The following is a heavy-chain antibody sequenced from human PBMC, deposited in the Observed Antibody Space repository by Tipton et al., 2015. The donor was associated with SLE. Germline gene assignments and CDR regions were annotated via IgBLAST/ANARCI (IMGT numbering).Heavy chain of an antibody. D-gene: IGHD6-6*01. CDR2: IWYDGSNK. J-gene: IGHJ4*02. CDR1: GFTFSNYN. CDR3: ARSPISSEVFDY. Sequence: RSLRLSCATSGFTFSNYNMNWVRQAPGKGLEWVAVIWYDGSNKYYADSVKGRFTISRDNSKNTLYLQMNSLRAEDTAVYSCARSPISSEVFDYWGQGTLVTVSS. V-gene: IGHV3-33*08.